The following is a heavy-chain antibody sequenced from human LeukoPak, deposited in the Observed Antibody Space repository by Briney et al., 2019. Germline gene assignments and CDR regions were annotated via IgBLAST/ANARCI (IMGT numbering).Heavy chain of an antibody. CDR2: IKQDGSEK. D-gene: IGHD5-24*01. V-gene: IGHV3-7*01. J-gene: IGHJ4*02. Sequence: GGSLRLSCAASGFTFSNYGIHWVRQAPGKGLEWVANIKQDGSEKYYVDSVKGRFTISRDNAKNSLYLQMNSLRAEDTAVYYCARQRWLQNRYFDYWGQGTLVTVSS. CDR3: ARQRWLQNRYFDY. CDR1: GFTFSNYG.